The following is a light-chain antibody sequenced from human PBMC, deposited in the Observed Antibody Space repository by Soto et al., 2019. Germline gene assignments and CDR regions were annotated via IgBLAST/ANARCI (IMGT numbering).Light chain of an antibody. CDR2: GAS. CDR1: QSVSSN. Sequence: EIVMTQSPATLSVSPGERATLSCRASQSVSSNLAWYQQKPGQAPRLLIYGASTRATGIPARFSGSGSGTEFTLTISSLQSEDFAVYYCQQYNNWPRTLGRGTKVDIK. V-gene: IGKV3-15*01. J-gene: IGKJ1*01. CDR3: QQYNNWPRT.